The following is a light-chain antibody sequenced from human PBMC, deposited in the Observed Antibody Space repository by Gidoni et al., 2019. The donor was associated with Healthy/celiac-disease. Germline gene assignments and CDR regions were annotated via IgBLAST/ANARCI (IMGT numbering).Light chain of an antibody. CDR1: SSNIGAGYD. CDR2: GNS. Sequence: QSVLTQPPSVSGAPGQRVTISCTGSSSNIGAGYDVHWYQQLPGTAPKLLIYGNSNRPSGVPDRFSGSKSGTSASLAITGLQAEDEADYYCQSYDSSLSGQGYVVFGGGTKLTVL. CDR3: QSYDSSLSGQGYVV. V-gene: IGLV1-40*01. J-gene: IGLJ2*01.